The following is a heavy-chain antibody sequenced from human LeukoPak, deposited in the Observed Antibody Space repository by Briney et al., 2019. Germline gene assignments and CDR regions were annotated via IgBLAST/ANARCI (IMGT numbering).Heavy chain of an antibody. D-gene: IGHD3-10*01. Sequence: PGGSLRLSCAASGFTFSSYWMSWVRQAPGKGLEWVSGITGSGVTTYYADSVKGRFTISRDNSKNTLYLQMNSLRAEDTAVYYCAKDGRFGELFGNMDVWGKGTTVTISS. CDR3: AKDGRFGELFGNMDV. V-gene: IGHV3-23*01. J-gene: IGHJ6*03. CDR2: ITGSGVTT. CDR1: GFTFSSYW.